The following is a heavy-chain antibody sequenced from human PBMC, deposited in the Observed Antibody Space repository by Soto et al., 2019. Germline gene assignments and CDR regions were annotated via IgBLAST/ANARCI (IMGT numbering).Heavy chain of an antibody. CDR3: AMWGGISCSGGDCFKKPFDY. J-gene: IGHJ4*02. CDR1: GGTFNNYA. V-gene: IGHV1-69*06. Sequence: QVQLVQSGAEVKKPESSVKVSCKPSGGTFNNYAINWVRQAPGQGLEWMGGIIPISGTTKYAQKFQGRVTITADKSAITAYMDLSSRRSEDTAVYYCAMWGGISCSGGDCFKKPFDYCCQGTLVTVSS. D-gene: IGHD2-21*02. CDR2: IIPISGTT.